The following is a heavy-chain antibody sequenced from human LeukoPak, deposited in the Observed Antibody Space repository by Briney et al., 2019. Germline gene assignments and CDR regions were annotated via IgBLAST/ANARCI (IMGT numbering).Heavy chain of an antibody. D-gene: IGHD3/OR15-3a*01. J-gene: IGHJ4*02. CDR1: GFTFSSYA. CDR2: IYHSGST. CDR3: ARNDFGLTSLDRSYFDY. V-gene: IGHV4-4*02. Sequence: PGGSLRLSCAASGFTFSSYAMHWVRQAPGKGLEWIGEIYHSGSTNYNPSLKSRVTISVDKSKNQFSLKLSSVTAADTAVYYCARNDFGLTSLDRSYFDYWGQGTLVTVSS.